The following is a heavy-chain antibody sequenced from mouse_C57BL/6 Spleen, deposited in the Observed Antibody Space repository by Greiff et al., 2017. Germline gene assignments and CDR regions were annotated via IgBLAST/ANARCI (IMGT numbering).Heavy chain of an antibody. D-gene: IGHD1-1*01. CDR1: GYSFTDYN. Sequence: EVQLQESGPELVKPGASVKISCKASGYSFTDYNMNWVKQSNGKSLEWIGVINPNYGTTSYNQKFKGKATLTVDQSSSTAYMQLNSLTSEDSAVYYCARGNYGSSYWYFDVWGTGTTVTVSS. V-gene: IGHV1-39*01. CDR3: ARGNYGSSYWYFDV. CDR2: INPNYGTT. J-gene: IGHJ1*03.